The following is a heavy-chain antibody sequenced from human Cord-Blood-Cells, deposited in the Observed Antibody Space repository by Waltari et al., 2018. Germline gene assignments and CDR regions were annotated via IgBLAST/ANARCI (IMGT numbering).Heavy chain of an antibody. CDR1: GFTFDDYV. V-gene: IGHV3-9*01. J-gene: IGHJ4*02. D-gene: IGHD7-27*01. CDR2: ISWNSGSI. CDR3: AKLGTGY. Sequence: EVQLVESGGGLVQPGRSLRLSCAASGFTFDDYVMHWVRQAPGKGLEWVSGISWNSGSIGYADSVKGRFTISRDNAKNSLYLQMNSLRVEDTALYYCAKLGTGYWGQGTLVTVSS.